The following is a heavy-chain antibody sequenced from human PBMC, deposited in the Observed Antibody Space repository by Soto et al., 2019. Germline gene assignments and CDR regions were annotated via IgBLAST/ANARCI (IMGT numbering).Heavy chain of an antibody. V-gene: IGHV3-30*18. CDR1: GFTFSSYG. D-gene: IGHD3-3*01. CDR2: ISYDGSNK. CDR3: AKPPGRFLEWFVFDY. J-gene: IGHJ4*02. Sequence: QVQLVESGGGVVQPGRSLRLSCAASGFTFSSYGMHWVRQAPGKGLEWVAVISYDGSNKYYADSVKGRFTISRDNSKNTLYLQMNSLRAEDTAVYYCAKPPGRFLEWFVFDYWGQGTLVTVSS.